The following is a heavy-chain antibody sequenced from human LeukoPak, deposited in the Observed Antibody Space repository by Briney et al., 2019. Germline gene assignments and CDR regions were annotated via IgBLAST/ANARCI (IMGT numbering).Heavy chain of an antibody. Sequence: PGGSLRLSCAASGFTFSSYAMSWVRQAPGKGLEWVSAISGSGGSTYYADSVKGRFTISRDNSKNTLYLQMNSLRVDDTAVYYCAKGPWYQLLPPDYWGQGNLVTVSS. D-gene: IGHD2-2*01. J-gene: IGHJ4*02. CDR3: AKGPWYQLLPPDY. CDR2: ISGSGGST. V-gene: IGHV3-23*01. CDR1: GFTFSSYA.